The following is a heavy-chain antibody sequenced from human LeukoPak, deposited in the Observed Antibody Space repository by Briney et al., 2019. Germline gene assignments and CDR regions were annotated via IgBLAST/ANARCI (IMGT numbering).Heavy chain of an antibody. Sequence: GESLRLSCAASGFTFTTYWMSWVRQAPGKGLEWVANIKQGGTEKYYVDSVKGRFTISRDNAKNSLNLQMNSLRVEDTAVYYCARVAKYYYGSETYYFFEHWGQGTPVTASS. D-gene: IGHD3-10*01. J-gene: IGHJ4*02. CDR2: IKQGGTEK. CDR3: ARVAKYYYGSETYYFFEH. V-gene: IGHV3-7*01. CDR1: GFTFTTYW.